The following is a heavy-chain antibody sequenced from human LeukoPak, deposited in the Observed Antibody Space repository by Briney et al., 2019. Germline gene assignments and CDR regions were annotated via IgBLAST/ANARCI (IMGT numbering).Heavy chain of an antibody. V-gene: IGHV3-23*01. CDR1: GISLTNYA. CDR2: ITGAGYAR. Sequence: PGGSLRLSCVVSGISLTNYAMTWVRQAPGKGLEWVSSITGAGYARYADSVKGRFTTSRDNSKNTLYLQMDSLRGDDTALYHCSRDPNGDYVGAFDNWGQGTMVTVSS. J-gene: IGHJ3*02. D-gene: IGHD4-17*01. CDR3: SRDPNGDYVGAFDN.